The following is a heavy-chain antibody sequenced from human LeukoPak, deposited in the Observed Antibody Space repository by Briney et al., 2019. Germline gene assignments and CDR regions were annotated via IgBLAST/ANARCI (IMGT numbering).Heavy chain of an antibody. CDR3: ARDAYSSSWPPNLDY. D-gene: IGHD6-13*01. V-gene: IGHV3-66*01. Sequence: PGGSLRLSCAASGFTVSSNYMSWVRQAPGKGLEWVSVVYSGGSTYYADSVKGRFTISRDNSKNTLYLQMNSLRAEDTAVYYCARDAYSSSWPPNLDYWGQGTLVTVSS. J-gene: IGHJ4*02. CDR2: VYSGGST. CDR1: GFTVSSNY.